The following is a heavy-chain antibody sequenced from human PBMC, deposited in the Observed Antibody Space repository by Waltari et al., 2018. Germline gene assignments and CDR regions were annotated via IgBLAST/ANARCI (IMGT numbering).Heavy chain of an antibody. CDR3: ARRGVVVPAAMPAYYYGMDV. Sequence: EVQLVESGGGLVKPGGSLRLSCATSGFTFSSYSMNWVRQAPGKGLEWVSSISSSSSYIYYADSVNGRFTISRDNAKNSLYLQMNSLRAEDTAVYYCARRGVVVPAAMPAYYYGMDVWGQGTTVTVSS. CDR1: GFTFSSYS. J-gene: IGHJ6*02. V-gene: IGHV3-21*01. D-gene: IGHD2-2*01. CDR2: ISSSSSYI.